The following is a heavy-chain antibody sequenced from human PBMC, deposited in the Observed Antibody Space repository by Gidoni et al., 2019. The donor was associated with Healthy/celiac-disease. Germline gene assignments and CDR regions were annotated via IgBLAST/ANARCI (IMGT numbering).Heavy chain of an antibody. D-gene: IGHD4-17*01. CDR3: ARGNPYGGNSDGLDD. CDR1: VGSISSYY. CDR2: SYYRGST. V-gene: IGHV4-59*01. Sequence: QVQLQESGPGLVKPSETLSLTCTVSVGSISSYYWRWIRQPPGKGLEWIGYSYYRGSTNYNPSLKSRVTISVDTSKNQFSLKLSSVTAADTAVYYCARGNPYGGNSDGLDDWGQGTLVTVSS. J-gene: IGHJ4*02.